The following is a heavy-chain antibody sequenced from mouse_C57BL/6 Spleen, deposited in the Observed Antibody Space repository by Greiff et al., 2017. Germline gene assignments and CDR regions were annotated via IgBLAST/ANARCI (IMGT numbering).Heavy chain of an antibody. V-gene: IGHV5-9-1*02. J-gene: IGHJ4*01. Sequence: EVKLVESGEGLVKPGGSLKLSCAASGFTFSSYAMSWVRQTPEKRLEWVAYISSGGDYIYYADTVKGRFTISRDNARNTLYLQMSSLKSEDTAMYYCTRDPAYYYGSSLDAMDYWGQGTSVTVSS. CDR2: ISSGGDYI. CDR1: GFTFSSYA. D-gene: IGHD1-1*01. CDR3: TRDPAYYYGSSLDAMDY.